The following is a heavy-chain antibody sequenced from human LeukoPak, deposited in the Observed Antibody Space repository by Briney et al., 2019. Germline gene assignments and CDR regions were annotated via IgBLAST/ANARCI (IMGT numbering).Heavy chain of an antibody. CDR3: TTGRGPSESDY. CDR1: GFTLSSYA. V-gene: IGHV3-15*01. CDR2: IKSKTDGGTT. D-gene: IGHD1-26*01. J-gene: IGHJ4*02. Sequence: GRSLRLSCAASGFTLSSYAMHWVRQAPGKGLEWVGRIKSKTDGGTTDYAAPVKGKFTISRDDSKNTLYLQMNSLKTEDTAVYYCTTGRGPSESDYWGQGTLVTVSS.